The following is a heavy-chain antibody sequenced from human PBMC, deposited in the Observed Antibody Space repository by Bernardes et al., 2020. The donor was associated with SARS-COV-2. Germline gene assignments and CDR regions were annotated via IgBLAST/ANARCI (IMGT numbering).Heavy chain of an antibody. J-gene: IGHJ4*02. Sequence: GGSLRLSCAASGFTFSSYGMHWVRQAPGKGLEWVAVIWYDGSNKYYADSVKGRFTISRDNSKNTLYLQMNSLRAEDTAVYYCARDIPFENYGVDRFDYWGQGTLVTVSS. CDR2: IWYDGSNK. V-gene: IGHV3-33*01. CDR3: ARDIPFENYGVDRFDY. CDR1: GFTFSSYG. D-gene: IGHD4-17*01.